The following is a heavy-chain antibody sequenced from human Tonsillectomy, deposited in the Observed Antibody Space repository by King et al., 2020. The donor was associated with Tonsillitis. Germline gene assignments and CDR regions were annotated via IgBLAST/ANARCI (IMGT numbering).Heavy chain of an antibody. CDR2: ISAYNGNT. D-gene: IGHD3-22*01. CDR3: ARDRGRAWVIAQAGDGMDV. CDR1: GYTFTSYG. V-gene: IGHV1-18*04. Sequence: QLVQSGAEVKKPGASVKVSCKASGYTFTSYGISWVRQAPGQGLEWMEWISAYNGNTNYAQKLQGRVTVTTDTSTSTAYMELRSLRSDDTAVYYCARDRGRAWVIAQAGDGMDVWGQGTTVTVSS. J-gene: IGHJ6*02.